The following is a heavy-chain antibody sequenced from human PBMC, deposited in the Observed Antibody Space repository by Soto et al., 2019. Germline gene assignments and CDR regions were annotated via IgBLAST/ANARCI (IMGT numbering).Heavy chain of an antibody. Sequence: QVQLVESGGGVVQPGRSLRLSCAASGFTFSSYAMHWVRQAPGKGLEWVAVISYDGSNKYYADSVKGRFTISRDNSKNTLYLHMKSLRAEDTAVYYCARCHYDSSGYLIDYWGPGNLVNVSS. CDR2: ISYDGSNK. CDR1: GFTFSSYA. CDR3: ARCHYDSSGYLIDY. J-gene: IGHJ4*02. D-gene: IGHD3-22*01. V-gene: IGHV3-30-3*01.